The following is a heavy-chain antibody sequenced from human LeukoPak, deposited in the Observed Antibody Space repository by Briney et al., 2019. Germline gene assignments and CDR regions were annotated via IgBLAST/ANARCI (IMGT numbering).Heavy chain of an antibody. J-gene: IGHJ4*02. CDR2: IKQDGSEK. V-gene: IGHV3-7*01. D-gene: IGHD3-9*01. CDR3: ARETRFYDILTGYPDPDYFDY. CDR1: GFTFSSYW. Sequence: GGSLRLSCAASGFTFSSYWMSWVRQAPGKGLEWVANIKQDGSEKYYVDSVKGRFAISRDNAKNSLYLQMNSLRAEDTAVYYCARETRFYDILTGYPDPDYFDYWGQGTLVTVSS.